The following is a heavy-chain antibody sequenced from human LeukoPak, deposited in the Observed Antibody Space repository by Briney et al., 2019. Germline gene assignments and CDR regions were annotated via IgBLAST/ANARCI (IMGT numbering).Heavy chain of an antibody. Sequence: GGSLRLSCAASGFTFSSYGMHWVRQAPGKGLEWVAFIRYDGSNKYYADSVKGRFTISRDNSKNTLYLQMNSLRAEDTAVYYCAKEVHKLRYFPIPLLDVWGKGTTVTISS. D-gene: IGHD3-9*01. CDR1: GFTFSSYG. CDR2: IRYDGSNK. J-gene: IGHJ6*04. CDR3: AKEVHKLRYFPIPLLDV. V-gene: IGHV3-30*02.